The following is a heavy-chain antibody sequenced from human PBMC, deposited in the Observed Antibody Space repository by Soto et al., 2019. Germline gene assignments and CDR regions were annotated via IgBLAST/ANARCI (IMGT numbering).Heavy chain of an antibody. V-gene: IGHV3-21*01. CDR1: GFTFSSYS. D-gene: IGHD6-13*01. CDR3: ARGLAIAAAGNGSS. Sequence: GGSLRLSCAASGFTFSSYSMNWVRQAPWKGLEWVSSISSSSSYIYYADSVKGRFTISRDNAKNSLYLQMNSLRAEDTAVYYCARGLAIAAAGNGSSWGQGTLVTVSS. CDR2: ISSSSSYI. J-gene: IGHJ5*02.